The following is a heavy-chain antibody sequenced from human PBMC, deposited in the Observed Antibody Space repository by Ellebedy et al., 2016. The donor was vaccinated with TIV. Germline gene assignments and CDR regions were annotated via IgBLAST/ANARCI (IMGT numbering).Heavy chain of an antibody. Sequence: SGTLSLTXTVSGGSISNFYWSWIRQPPGKGLEWIGYITYFGSTTYNPSLKSRVIISLDTSNNQFSLNLTSVTAADTAIYYCAKLGNPAQAAAGAGSWGQGTLVTVSS. CDR1: GGSISNFY. J-gene: IGHJ5*02. V-gene: IGHV4-59*01. D-gene: IGHD6-13*01. CDR3: AKLGNPAQAAAGAGS. CDR2: ITYFGST.